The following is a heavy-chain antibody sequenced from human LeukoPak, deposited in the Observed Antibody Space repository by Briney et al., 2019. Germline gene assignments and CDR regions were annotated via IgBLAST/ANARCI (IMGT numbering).Heavy chain of an antibody. Sequence: SVKVSCKASGGTFSNYAISWVRQAPGQGLEWMGGIIPIFGTANYAQKFQGRVTITADKSTSTAYMELSSLRSEDTAVYYCARDGMVRGSWFDPWGQGTLVTVSS. D-gene: IGHD3-10*01. CDR1: GGTFSNYA. V-gene: IGHV1-69*06. CDR2: IIPIFGTA. J-gene: IGHJ5*02. CDR3: ARDGMVRGSWFDP.